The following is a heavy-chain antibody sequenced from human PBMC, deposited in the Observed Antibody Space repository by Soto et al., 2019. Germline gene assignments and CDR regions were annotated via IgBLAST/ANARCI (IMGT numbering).Heavy chain of an antibody. J-gene: IGHJ4*02. V-gene: IGHV3-7*01. D-gene: IGHD2-15*01. Sequence: EVQLVESGGGLVQPGGSLKLSGAASGFIFSNYWMTWVRQVPGKGLEWVANIKQDGSEKYYVDSMKGRFTISRDNAKYSLYLQMNSQRAEDTAVYYCVRGREHCDGGSCYPFDSWGQGTLVTVSS. CDR3: VRGREHCDGGSCYPFDS. CDR2: IKQDGSEK. CDR1: GFIFSNYW.